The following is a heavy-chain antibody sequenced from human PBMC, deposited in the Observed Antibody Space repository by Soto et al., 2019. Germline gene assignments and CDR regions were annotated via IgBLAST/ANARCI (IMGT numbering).Heavy chain of an antibody. D-gene: IGHD3-16*01. CDR1: GFSLSTSGVG. V-gene: IGHV2-5*02. J-gene: IGHJ3*02. CDR2: IYWDDDK. Sequence: QITLKESGPTLVKPTQTLTLTCIFSGFSLSTSGVGVGWIRQPPGKALEWLAVIYWDDDKRSSPSLKSRVTSTGDTYKNQVVFTMTNMDTEDTGTFYCAHLTIWGEGAPFDIWGQGTKVTVSS. CDR3: AHLTIWGEGAPFDI.